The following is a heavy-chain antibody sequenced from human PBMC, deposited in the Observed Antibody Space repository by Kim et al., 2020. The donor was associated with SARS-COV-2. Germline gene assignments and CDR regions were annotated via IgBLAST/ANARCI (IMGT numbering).Heavy chain of an antibody. CDR1: GFTFSDYY. CDR2: ISSSGTTI. Sequence: GGSLRLSCAASGFTFSDYYMSWIRQAPGKGLEWVSYISSSGTTINYADSVKGRFTISRDNAKKSLYLQMNSLRADDTAVYYCARGGRYCSGGSCYGFPYFDYWGQGTLVTVSS. D-gene: IGHD2-15*01. CDR3: ARGGRYCSGGSCYGFPYFDY. J-gene: IGHJ4*02. V-gene: IGHV3-11*01.